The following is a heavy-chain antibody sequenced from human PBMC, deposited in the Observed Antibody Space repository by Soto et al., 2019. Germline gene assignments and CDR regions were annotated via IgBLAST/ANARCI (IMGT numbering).Heavy chain of an antibody. CDR3: ARPRRRVGSDAFDI. J-gene: IGHJ3*02. CDR1: GYTFSTYW. CDR2: VYPGDSDT. V-gene: IGHV5-51*01. Sequence: GESLKISCQGSGYTFSTYWIAWVRQLPGKGLEWVGVVYPGDSDTRYSPSFQGQVTISADKSTSTVYLQWNTLKTSDTAIYYCARPRRRVGSDAFDIWGQGTLVTVSS.